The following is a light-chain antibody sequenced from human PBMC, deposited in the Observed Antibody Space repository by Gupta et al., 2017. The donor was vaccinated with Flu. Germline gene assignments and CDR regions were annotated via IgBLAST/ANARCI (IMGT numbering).Light chain of an antibody. J-gene: IGKJ1*01. V-gene: IGKV1-39*01. CDR3: QQSSSTPPWT. CDR2: AAS. CDR1: QSVSNY. Sequence: DIHMTQSPSSLSASVGDRVTITCRASQSVSNYLNWYQQKPGKAPKLLIYAASSLQSGVPSRFSGSGSGTDFSLTISSLQPEDFATYYCQQSSSTPPWTFGQGTKVEIK.